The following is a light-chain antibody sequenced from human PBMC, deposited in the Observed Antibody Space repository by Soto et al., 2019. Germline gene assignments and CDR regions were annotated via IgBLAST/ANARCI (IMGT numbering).Light chain of an antibody. V-gene: IGKV1-9*01. CDR1: QGIASY. J-gene: IGKJ5*01. CDR3: QQLNSFPIT. CDR2: AAT. Sequence: IQLTQSPSSLSASVGDRVSITCRASQGIASYLAWYQQKPGKAPKLLIYAATTLQSGVPSRFSGSGSETDFTLTITSLQPEDFATYYCQQLNSFPITFGQGTRLEIK.